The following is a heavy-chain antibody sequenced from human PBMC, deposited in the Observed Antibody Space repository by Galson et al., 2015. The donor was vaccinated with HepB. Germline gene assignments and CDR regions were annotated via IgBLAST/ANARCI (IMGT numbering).Heavy chain of an antibody. J-gene: IGHJ4*02. Sequence: SVKVSCKASEYTFTAYYVHWVRQAPGQGLEWMGWIDPNIGATNYEEKFQGRVTMTRDTSISTAYMDLSRLRSDDTAVYYCARGPYSSSPDYWGQGTLVTVSS. D-gene: IGHD6-13*01. CDR1: EYTFTAYY. V-gene: IGHV1-2*02. CDR2: IDPNIGAT. CDR3: ARGPYSSSPDY.